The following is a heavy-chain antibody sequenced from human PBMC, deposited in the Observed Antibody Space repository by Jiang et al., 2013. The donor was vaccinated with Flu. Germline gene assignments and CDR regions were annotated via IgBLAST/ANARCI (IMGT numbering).Heavy chain of an antibody. CDR2: IYYSGST. V-gene: IGHV4-31*03. CDR1: GGSISSGGYY. Sequence: PGLVKPSQTLSLTCTVSGGSISSGGYYWSWIRQHPGKGLEWIGYIYYSGSTYYNPSLKSRITISVDTSKNQFSLKLSSVTAADTAVYYCARDQIAVVGVRYFDYWGQGTLVTVSS. CDR3: ARDQIAVVGVRYFDY. J-gene: IGHJ4*02. D-gene: IGHD6-19*01.